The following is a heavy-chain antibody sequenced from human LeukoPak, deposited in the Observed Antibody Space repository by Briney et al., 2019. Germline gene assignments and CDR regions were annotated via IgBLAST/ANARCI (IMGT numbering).Heavy chain of an antibody. CDR1: GGSIHSY. V-gene: IGHV4-4*07. CDR2: ISGSGTI. Sequence: PSETLSLTCTVSGGSIHSYWSWIRQPAGKGLEWIGRISGSGTITYNPALQSRLTISIDTSKNQFSLKLMSVTAADTAVYYCARDSGTTGEVKFDLWGQGTLVTVSS. J-gene: IGHJ5*02. D-gene: IGHD3-10*01. CDR3: ARDSGTTGEVKFDL.